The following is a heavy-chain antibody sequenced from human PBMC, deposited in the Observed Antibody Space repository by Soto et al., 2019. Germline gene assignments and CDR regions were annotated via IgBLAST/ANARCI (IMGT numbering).Heavy chain of an antibody. J-gene: IGHJ6*02. V-gene: IGHV4-4*02. CDR3: ARAYSSSWSYYYYYGMDV. CDR1: GGSISSSNW. D-gene: IGHD6-13*01. Sequence: SETLSLTCAVSGGSISSSNWWSWVRQPPGKGLEWIGEIYHSGSTNYNPSLKSRVTISVDKSKNQFSLKLSSVTAADTAVYYCARAYSSSWSYYYYYGMDVWGQGTTVT. CDR2: IYHSGST.